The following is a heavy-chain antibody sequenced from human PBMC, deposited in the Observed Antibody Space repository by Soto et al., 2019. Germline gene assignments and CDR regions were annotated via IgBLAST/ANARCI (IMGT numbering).Heavy chain of an antibody. CDR1: GGTVSSYT. J-gene: IGHJ3*02. CDR2: IIPILGIA. CDR3: AREKFSGYSSSWYWDAFDI. D-gene: IGHD6-13*01. V-gene: IGHV1-69*04. Sequence: ASVKVSCKASGGTVSSYTISWVRQAPGQGLEWMGRIIPILGIANYAQKFQGRVTITADKSTGTADMELGSLRFEDTAVYYCAREKFSGYSSSWYWDAFDIWGQGTMVTVSS.